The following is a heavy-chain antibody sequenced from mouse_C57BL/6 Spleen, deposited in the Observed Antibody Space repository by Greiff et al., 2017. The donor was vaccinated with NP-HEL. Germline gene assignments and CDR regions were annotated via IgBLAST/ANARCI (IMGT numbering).Heavy chain of an antibody. CDR1: GFTFSDYY. J-gene: IGHJ4*01. V-gene: IGHV5-16*01. Sequence: EVQLVESEGGLVQPGSSMKLSCTASGFTFSDYYMAWVRQVPEKGLEWVANINYDGSSTYYLDSLKSRFIISRDNAKNILYLQMSSLKSEDTATYYCARDGGIPAAMDYWGQGTSVTVSS. CDR2: INYDGSST. CDR3: ARDGGIPAAMDY.